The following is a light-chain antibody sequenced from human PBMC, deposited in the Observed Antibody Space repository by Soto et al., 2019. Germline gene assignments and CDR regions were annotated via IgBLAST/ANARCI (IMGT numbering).Light chain of an antibody. CDR2: WAS. V-gene: IGKV4-1*01. CDR3: HQYYSAPYT. CDR1: QTVLHSSNNKNF. Sequence: DIVMTQSPDSLTVSLGERATINCKSSQTVLHSSNNKNFLAWYQQKPGQPPKLLIYWASTRQSGVPDRFSGSGSGTDFTLTISSLQAEDVAVYYCHQYYSAPYTFGQGTKPEIK. J-gene: IGKJ2*01.